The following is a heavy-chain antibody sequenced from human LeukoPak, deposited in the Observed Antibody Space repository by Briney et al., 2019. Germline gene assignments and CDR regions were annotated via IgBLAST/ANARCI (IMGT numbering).Heavy chain of an antibody. J-gene: IGHJ4*02. V-gene: IGHV2-5*01. CDR1: GFSLSTSGVG. Sequence: SGPALVKPTQTLRLACSFSGFSLSTSGVGVGWIRQPPGKDRERFAFIYWNDDKRYSPSLNSRLTISQDISKNHVVLTVSNMDHVDTATYFCAHSSYDSSGYYYFDYWGQGTLVTVSS. CDR2: IYWNDDK. CDR3: AHSSYDSSGYYYFDY. D-gene: IGHD3-22*01.